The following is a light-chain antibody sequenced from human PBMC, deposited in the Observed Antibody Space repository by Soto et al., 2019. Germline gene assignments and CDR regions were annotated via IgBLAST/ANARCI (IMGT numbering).Light chain of an antibody. Sequence: IQMTQSPSSLSASVGDRGTITCLASQSISSYLNWYQQKPGKAPKLLIYAASSLQSGVPSRFSGSGSGTDFTLTISSLQPEDFATYYCQQSYSTPWTFGQGTKVDI. CDR2: AAS. V-gene: IGKV1-39*01. CDR3: QQSYSTPWT. J-gene: IGKJ1*01. CDR1: QSISSY.